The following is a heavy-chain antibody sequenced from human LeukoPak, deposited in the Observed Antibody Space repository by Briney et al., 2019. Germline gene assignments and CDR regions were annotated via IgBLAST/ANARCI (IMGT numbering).Heavy chain of an antibody. CDR1: GGSISSGSYY. Sequence: SETLSLTCTVSGGSISSGSYYWSWIRQPAGKGLEWIGRIYTSGSTNYNPSLKSRVAISLDTSKNQFSLKLSSVTAADTAVYYCANSIDFDYGDYYFDYWGQGALVTISS. V-gene: IGHV4-61*02. J-gene: IGHJ4*02. D-gene: IGHD4-17*01. CDR2: IYTSGST. CDR3: ANSIDFDYGDYYFDY.